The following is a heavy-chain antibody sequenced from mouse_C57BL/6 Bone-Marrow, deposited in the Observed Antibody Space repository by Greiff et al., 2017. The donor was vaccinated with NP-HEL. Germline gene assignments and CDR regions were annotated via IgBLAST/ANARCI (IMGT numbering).Heavy chain of an antibody. CDR2: ISSGGSYT. Sequence: EVKVEESGGDLVKPGGSLKLSCAASGFTFSSYGMSWVRQTPDKRLEWVATISSGGSYTYYPASVKGRFTISRDNAKNTLYLQVSSLKSEDTAMYYCARRGYYGSSSAWCAYWGQGTLVTVSA. D-gene: IGHD1-1*01. CDR1: GFTFSSYG. J-gene: IGHJ3*01. CDR3: ARRGYYGSSSAWCAY. V-gene: IGHV5-6*02.